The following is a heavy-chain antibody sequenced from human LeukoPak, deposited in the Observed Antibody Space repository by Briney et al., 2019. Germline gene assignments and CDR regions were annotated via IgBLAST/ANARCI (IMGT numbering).Heavy chain of an antibody. CDR2: IYYSGST. Sequence: SETLSLTCTASGGSVSSSSLYWGWLRQPPGKGLEWIATIYYSGSTYYNPSLKSRVTISLDTSKNQFSLKLTSVTAADTAIYYCAYSVAPTFYDSSGSDTFDVWGLGTMVTVSS. CDR1: GGSVSSSSLY. CDR3: AYSVAPTFYDSSGSDTFDV. D-gene: IGHD5-12*01. V-gene: IGHV4-39*01. J-gene: IGHJ3*01.